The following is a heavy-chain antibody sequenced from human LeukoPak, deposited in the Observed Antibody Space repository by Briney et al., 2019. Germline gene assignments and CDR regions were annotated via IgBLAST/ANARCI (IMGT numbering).Heavy chain of an antibody. Sequence: GGSLRLSCVGSGFTFSVHWVRQVPGKGLEWLTFIRHDGTDQHYADSVRGRFTISRDNSKNTVYLQMNSLRPEDTALYYCAKDGNXASVXWGQGTLVTXSS. CDR2: IRHDGTDQ. D-gene: IGHD1-1*01. CDR3: AKDGNXASVX. J-gene: IGHJ5*02. V-gene: IGHV3-30*02. CDR1: GFTFS.